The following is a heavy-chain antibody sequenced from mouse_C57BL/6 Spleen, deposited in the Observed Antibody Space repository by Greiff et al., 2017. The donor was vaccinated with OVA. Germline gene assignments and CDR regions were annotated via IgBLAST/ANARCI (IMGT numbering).Heavy chain of an antibody. CDR3: AREILGLYGFAY. D-gene: IGHD6-2*01. CDR2: IHPNSGST. V-gene: IGHV1-64*01. CDR1: GYTFTSYW. Sequence: QVQLQQPGAELVKPGASVKLSCKASGYTFTSYWMHWVKQRPGQGLEWIGMIHPNSGSTNYNEKFKSKATLTVDKSSSTAYMQLSSLTSEDSAVYYCAREILGLYGFAYWGQGTLVTVSA. J-gene: IGHJ3*01.